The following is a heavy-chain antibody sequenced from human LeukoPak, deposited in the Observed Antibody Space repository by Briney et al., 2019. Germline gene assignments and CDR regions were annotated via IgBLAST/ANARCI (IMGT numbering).Heavy chain of an antibody. CDR2: ISAYNGNT. D-gene: IGHD3-22*01. Sequence: ASVKVSCKASGYTFTSYGISWVRQAPGQGLEWMGWISAYNGNTNYAQKLQGRVTMTTDTSTSTAYMELRSLRSDDTAVYYCAILTMITSAPNWFDPWGQGTLVTVSS. CDR1: GYTFTSYG. V-gene: IGHV1-18*01. J-gene: IGHJ5*02. CDR3: AILTMITSAPNWFDP.